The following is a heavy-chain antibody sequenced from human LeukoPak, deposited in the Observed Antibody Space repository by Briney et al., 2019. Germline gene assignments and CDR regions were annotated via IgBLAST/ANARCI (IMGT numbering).Heavy chain of an antibody. CDR1: GGSNSTYY. Sequence: TSETLSLTCIVSGGSNSTYYWNWIRQPPGKGLEWIGYIYHSGSTNYNPSLQSRVTISVDTSKNQFSLNLNSVAAADTAVYYCARGGAARLHFQNWGQGTLVTVSS. CDR2: IYHSGST. D-gene: IGHD6-6*01. CDR3: ARGGAARLHFQN. J-gene: IGHJ1*01. V-gene: IGHV4-59*01.